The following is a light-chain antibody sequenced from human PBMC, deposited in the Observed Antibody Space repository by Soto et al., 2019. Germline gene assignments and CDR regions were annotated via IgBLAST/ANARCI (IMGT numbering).Light chain of an antibody. CDR1: QSVSSSF. CDR2: GPS. J-gene: IGKJ1*01. Sequence: ELVLTQSPGTLSLSPGERATLSCRASQSVSSSFLAWYQQKPGQAPRLLIYGPSSRATGIPDRFSGSGSGTDFTLTISRLAPEDFAVYYCQQYGSSPRTFGQGTKVEIK. V-gene: IGKV3-20*01. CDR3: QQYGSSPRT.